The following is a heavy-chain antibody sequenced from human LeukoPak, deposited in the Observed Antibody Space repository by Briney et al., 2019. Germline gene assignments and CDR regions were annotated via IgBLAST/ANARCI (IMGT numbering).Heavy chain of an antibody. Sequence: SQTLSLTCAISGDSVSSNSAAWNWIRLSPSRGLEWLGRTYYRSKWYNDYAVSVKSRITINPDTSKNQFSLQLNSVTPEDTAVYYCARESEGIAAAGFVWFDPWGQGTLVTVSS. D-gene: IGHD6-13*01. J-gene: IGHJ5*02. CDR1: GDSVSSNSAA. V-gene: IGHV6-1*01. CDR2: TYYRSKWYN. CDR3: ARESEGIAAAGFVWFDP.